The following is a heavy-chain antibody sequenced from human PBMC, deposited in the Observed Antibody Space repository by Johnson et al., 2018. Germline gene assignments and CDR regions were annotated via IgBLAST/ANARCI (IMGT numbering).Heavy chain of an antibody. CDR1: GFTFSRYW. CDR3: AGVDYGDYVGDDAFDI. Sequence: VQLQESGGGLAQPGGSLRFYCAASGFTFSRYWMHWVRQAPGKGLVWVSRINSDGSSTSYADSVKGRFTISRDNAKNTLYLQMNSLRAEDTAVYYWAGVDYGDYVGDDAFDIWGQGTMVTVSS. J-gene: IGHJ3*02. CDR2: INSDGSST. D-gene: IGHD4-17*01. V-gene: IGHV3-74*01.